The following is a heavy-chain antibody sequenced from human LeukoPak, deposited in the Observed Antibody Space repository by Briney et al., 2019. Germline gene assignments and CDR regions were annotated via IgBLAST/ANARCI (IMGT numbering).Heavy chain of an antibody. CDR2: IRYDGSNK. CDR3: AKSSTYDFWSGYYDY. Sequence: GGSLRLSCAASGFTFSSYGMHWVRQAPGKGLEWVAFIRYDGSNKYYADSVKGRFTISRDNSKNTLYLQMNSLRAEDTAVYYCAKSSTYDFWSGYYDYWGQGTLVTVSS. V-gene: IGHV3-30*02. CDR1: GFTFSSYG. D-gene: IGHD3/OR15-3a*01. J-gene: IGHJ4*02.